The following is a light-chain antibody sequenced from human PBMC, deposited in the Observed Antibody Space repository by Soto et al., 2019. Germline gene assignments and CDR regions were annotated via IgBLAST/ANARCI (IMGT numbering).Light chain of an antibody. V-gene: IGKV3-15*01. CDR2: GAS. Sequence: EIVITESPVALSVSPGERATLSCRASQSVSSNLAWYQQKPGQPPRLLIYGASTRATGIPARFSGSGSGTEFTLTISSLQSEDFAVYYCQQYNNWPPRATFGPGTKVDIK. CDR3: QQYNNWPPRAT. J-gene: IGKJ3*01. CDR1: QSVSSN.